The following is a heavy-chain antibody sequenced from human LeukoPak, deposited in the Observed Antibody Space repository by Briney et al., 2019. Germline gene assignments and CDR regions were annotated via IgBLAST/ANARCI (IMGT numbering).Heavy chain of an antibody. J-gene: IGHJ2*01. D-gene: IGHD6-19*01. Sequence: PSETLSLTCTVSGGSISSSSDYWAWVRQPPGKGLEWIGSIHYSGTTYYTSSLKSRVTMSVDTSKNQFSLKLSSVTAADTAVYYCARLITVAGEDLNPNWYFDLWGRGTLVTVSS. CDR3: ARLITVAGEDLNPNWYFDL. V-gene: IGHV4-39*01. CDR2: IHYSGTT. CDR1: GGSISSSSDY.